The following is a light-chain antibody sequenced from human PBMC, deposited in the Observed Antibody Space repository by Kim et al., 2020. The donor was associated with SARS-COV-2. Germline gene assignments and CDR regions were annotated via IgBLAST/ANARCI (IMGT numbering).Light chain of an antibody. Sequence: VSPEERVTLSCRASQSVRGNLAWYRQKPGQVPRLVMYDTTARATGISDRFSGRGSGTEFTLTISSLQSEDFAVYYCQQYNDWPLTFGGGTKVDIK. CDR1: QSVRGN. CDR3: QQYNDWPLT. CDR2: DTT. V-gene: IGKV3-15*01. J-gene: IGKJ4*01.